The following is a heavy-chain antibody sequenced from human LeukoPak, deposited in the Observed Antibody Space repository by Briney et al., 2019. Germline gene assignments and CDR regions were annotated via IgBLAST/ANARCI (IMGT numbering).Heavy chain of an antibody. CDR2: IRYDGSNK. Sequence: GGSLRLSCAASGFTFSSYGMHWVRQAPGKGLEWVAFIRYDGSNKYYADSVKGRFTISRDNSKNTLYLQMNSLRAEDTAVYYCAKGHSGYCSSTSCLGRFDYWGQGTLVTVSS. CDR1: GFTFSSYG. J-gene: IGHJ4*02. CDR3: AKGHSGYCSSTSCLGRFDY. V-gene: IGHV3-30*02. D-gene: IGHD2-2*03.